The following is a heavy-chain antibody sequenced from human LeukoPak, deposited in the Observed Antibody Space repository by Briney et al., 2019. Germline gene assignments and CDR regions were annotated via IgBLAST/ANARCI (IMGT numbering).Heavy chain of an antibody. Sequence: GGSLRLSCAASGFTFSSYSMNWVRQAPGKGLEWVSSISSSSSYIYYADSVKGRFTISRDNANNSLYLQMNSLRAEDTAVYYCARAGNGWYHYYYYMDVWGKGTTVTISS. CDR1: GFTFSSYS. J-gene: IGHJ6*03. CDR3: ARAGNGWYHYYYYMDV. CDR2: ISSSSSYI. V-gene: IGHV3-21*04. D-gene: IGHD6-19*01.